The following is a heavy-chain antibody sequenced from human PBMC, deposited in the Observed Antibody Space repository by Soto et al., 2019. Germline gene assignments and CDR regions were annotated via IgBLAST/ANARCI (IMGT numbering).Heavy chain of an antibody. Sequence: GGSLRLSCATSGFAFSSYGMHWVRLAPGKGLEWVAVISYDGSNTYYADSVKGRFTISRDNSKNTLYLQMNSLRAEDTAVYYCAKDQVAGNYYYYYGMDVWGQGTTVTVSS. CDR2: ISYDGSNT. CDR1: GFAFSSYG. V-gene: IGHV3-30*18. D-gene: IGHD6-19*01. J-gene: IGHJ6*02. CDR3: AKDQVAGNYYYYYGMDV.